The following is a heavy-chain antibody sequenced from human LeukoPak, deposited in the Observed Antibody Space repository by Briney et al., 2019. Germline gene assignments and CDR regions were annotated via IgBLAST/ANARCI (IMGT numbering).Heavy chain of an antibody. Sequence: PGGSLRLSCAASGFIVINTYMTWVRQAPGKGLDGVSVIHNDGSTYYADYVKGRFTISRDNSKNMLFLRMNSLRVEDTAVYFCASLARDYWGQGTLVSVSS. V-gene: IGHV3-53*01. CDR2: IHNDGST. J-gene: IGHJ4*02. D-gene: IGHD3-3*02. CDR3: ASLARDY. CDR1: GFIVINTY.